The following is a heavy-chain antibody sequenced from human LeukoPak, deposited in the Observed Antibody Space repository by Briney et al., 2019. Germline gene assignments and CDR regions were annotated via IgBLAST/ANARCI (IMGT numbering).Heavy chain of an antibody. D-gene: IGHD2-8*01. Sequence: SETLSLTCTVSGGSISSSTYYWGWIRQPPGKGLEWVGSISYSGSTYYNPSLKSRVTISVDTSKNQFSLKLSSVTAADTAVYYCVFNGVCYDCVAGADAFDIWGQGTMVTVSS. CDR2: ISYSGST. CDR1: GGSISSSTYY. V-gene: IGHV4-39*07. J-gene: IGHJ3*02. CDR3: VFNGVCYDCVAGADAFDI.